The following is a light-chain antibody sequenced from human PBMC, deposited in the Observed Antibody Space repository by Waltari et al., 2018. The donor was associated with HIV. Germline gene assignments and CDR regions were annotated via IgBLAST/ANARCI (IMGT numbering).Light chain of an antibody. Sequence: QSALTQPPSASGSPGQSVTISCTGTSTDVPTYNYVSWYQQHPGEAPKILIYEVNKRPSGVPYRFSGSKSGNTASLAVSGLQADDEADYYCTSYEGKNSLVFGGGTKLTVL. J-gene: IGLJ2*01. CDR1: STDVPTYNY. V-gene: IGLV2-8*01. CDR2: EVN. CDR3: TSYEGKNSLV.